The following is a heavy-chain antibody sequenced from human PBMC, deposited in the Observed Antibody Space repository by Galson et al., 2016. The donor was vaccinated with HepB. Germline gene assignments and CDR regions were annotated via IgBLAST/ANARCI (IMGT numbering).Heavy chain of an antibody. CDR1: GGSMRNYQ. CDR3: ARGAMRRGGISPLDY. V-gene: IGHV4-4*08. D-gene: IGHD3-10*01. Sequence: ETLSLTCSVPGGSMRNYQWSWVRQPPGKGLEWIGDTFNDGGGNTSYNPYLTSRVTISIDTSKKEPSLKLSSVTAADTAVDYCARGAMRRGGISPLDYWGQGTLVSVSS. CDR2: TFNDGGG. J-gene: IGHJ4*02.